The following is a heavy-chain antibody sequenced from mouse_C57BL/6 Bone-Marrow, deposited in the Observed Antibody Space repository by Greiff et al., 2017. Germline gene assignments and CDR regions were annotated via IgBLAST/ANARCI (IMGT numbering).Heavy chain of an antibody. Sequence: EVKVEESGGGLVKPGGSLKLSCAASGFTFSDYGMHWVRQAPEKGLEWVAYISSGSSTIYYADTVKGRFTISRDNAKNTLFLQMTSLRSEDTAMYYCARVLLYDGGPSYWGQGTLVTVSA. J-gene: IGHJ3*01. CDR2: ISSGSSTI. V-gene: IGHV5-17*01. CDR1: GFTFSDYG. CDR3: ARVLLYDGGPSY. D-gene: IGHD2-3*01.